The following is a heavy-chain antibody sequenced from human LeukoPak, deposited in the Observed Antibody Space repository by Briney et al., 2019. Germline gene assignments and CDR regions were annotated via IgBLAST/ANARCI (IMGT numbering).Heavy chain of an antibody. D-gene: IGHD6-19*01. CDR1: GDSVSSNSVT. Sequence: SQTLSLTCAISGDSVSSNSVTWNWIRQSPSRGLEWLGRTYYRSTWYNDYAVSVRGRITVNPDTSKNQFSLKLTSVTVADTAVYFCARVKAVAGTLPHLLDYWGQGTLVTVSS. V-gene: IGHV6-1*01. CDR3: ARVKAVAGTLPHLLDY. J-gene: IGHJ4*01. CDR2: TYYRSTWYN.